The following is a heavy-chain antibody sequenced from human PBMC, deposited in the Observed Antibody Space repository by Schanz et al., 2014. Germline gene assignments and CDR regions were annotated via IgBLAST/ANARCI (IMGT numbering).Heavy chain of an antibody. CDR2: INHSANT. CDR1: GGSFSGYY. CDR3: ARRHHFRSGPYYYYYMDV. V-gene: IGHV4-34*01. J-gene: IGHJ6*03. Sequence: QVQLQQWGAGLLKPSETLSLTCAVDGGSFSGYYWSWIRQSPDKGLEWIGEINHSANTTYNPSLKSRVTIAVDSTKNQFALMKNSATAADTAVYYCARRHHFRSGPYYYYYMDVWGKGTTVTVSS. D-gene: IGHD3-3*02.